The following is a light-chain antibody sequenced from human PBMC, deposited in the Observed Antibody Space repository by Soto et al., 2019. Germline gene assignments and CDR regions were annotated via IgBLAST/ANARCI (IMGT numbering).Light chain of an antibody. CDR3: QQYNSYSGM. CDR1: QSISSW. CDR2: DAS. V-gene: IGKV1-5*01. Sequence: DIQMTQSPSTLSASVGDRVTITCRASQSISSWLAWYQQKPGKAPKLLIYDASSLESGVPSRFSGSGSGTEFTLTISSLQPHDFATYYCQQYNSYSGMFGQGTKVEIK. J-gene: IGKJ1*01.